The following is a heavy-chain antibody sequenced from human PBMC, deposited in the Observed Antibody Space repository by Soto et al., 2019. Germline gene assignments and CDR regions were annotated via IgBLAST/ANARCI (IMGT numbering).Heavy chain of an antibody. CDR1: GFTFSSYA. D-gene: IGHD2-15*01. Sequence: QVQLVESGGGVVQPGRSLRLSCAASGFTFSSYAMHWVRQAPGKGLEWVAVTSYDGSNKYYADSVKGRFTISRDNSKNTLDLQMNSLRAEDTAVYYCARWVVAAINWFDPWGQGTLVTVSS. V-gene: IGHV3-30-3*01. CDR3: ARWVVAAINWFDP. J-gene: IGHJ5*02. CDR2: TSYDGSNK.